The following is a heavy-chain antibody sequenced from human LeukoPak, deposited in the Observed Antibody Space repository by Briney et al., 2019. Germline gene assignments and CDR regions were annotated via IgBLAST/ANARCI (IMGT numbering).Heavy chain of an antibody. CDR2: INSDGSST. J-gene: IGHJ4*02. CDR1: GFTFSSYW. V-gene: IGHV3-74*01. CDR3: AREYSSGWSPLDY. Sequence: QPGGSLRLSCAASGFTFSSYWMHWVRQAPGKGLVWVSRINSDGSSTSYADPVKGRFTVSRDNAKNTLYLQMNSLRAEDTALYYCAREYSSGWSPLDYWGQGTLVTVSS. D-gene: IGHD6-19*01.